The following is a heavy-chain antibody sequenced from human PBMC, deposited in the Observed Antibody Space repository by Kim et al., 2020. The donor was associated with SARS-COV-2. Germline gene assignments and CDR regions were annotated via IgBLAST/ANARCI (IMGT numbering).Heavy chain of an antibody. V-gene: IGHV1-69*04. Sequence: KFQGRVTITADKSTSTAYMELSSLRSEDTAVYYCARGDSYGDYYYYGMDVWGQGTTVTVSS. D-gene: IGHD5-18*01. CDR3: ARGDSYGDYYYYGMDV. J-gene: IGHJ6*02.